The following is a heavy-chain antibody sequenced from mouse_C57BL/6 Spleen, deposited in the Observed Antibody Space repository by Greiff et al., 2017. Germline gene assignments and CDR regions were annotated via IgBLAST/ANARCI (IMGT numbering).Heavy chain of an antibody. D-gene: IGHD3-2*02. CDR3: ARGPYSSGYAMDY. J-gene: IGHJ4*01. V-gene: IGHV1-18*01. Sequence: EVQLQQSGPELVKPGASVKIPCKASGYTFTDYNMDWVKQSHGKSLEWIGDINPNNGGTIYNQKFKGKATLTVDKSSSTAYRELHSLTSEDTAVYYCARGPYSSGYAMDYWGQGTSVTVSS. CDR1: GYTFTDYN. CDR2: INPNNGGT.